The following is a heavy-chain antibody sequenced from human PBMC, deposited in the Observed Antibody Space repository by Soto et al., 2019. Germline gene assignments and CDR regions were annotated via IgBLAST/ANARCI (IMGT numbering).Heavy chain of an antibody. Sequence: SVKVSCKASGVTFNRQDMRWVRQAPGQGLEWMGGIIPMFGTPHYAEKFQDRVTITADESTGTAYLELSRLRSDDTAVYYCARVGTIRILYFDSWGQGTLVTVSS. CDR2: IIPMFGTP. CDR1: GVTFNRQD. CDR3: ARVGTIRILYFDS. J-gene: IGHJ4*02. V-gene: IGHV1-69*13. D-gene: IGHD5-12*01.